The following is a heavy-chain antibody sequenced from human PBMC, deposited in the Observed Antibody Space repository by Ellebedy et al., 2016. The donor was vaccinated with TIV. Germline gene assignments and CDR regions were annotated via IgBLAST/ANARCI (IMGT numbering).Heavy chain of an antibody. V-gene: IGHV3-7*01. D-gene: IGHD1-26*01. CDR3: ATQWELYD. CDR1: GFSVSTNY. CDR2: IRQGGSDK. J-gene: IGHJ4*02. Sequence: PGGSLRLSCEASGFSVSTNYMSWVRQAPGKGLEWVAGIRQGGSDKYYVDSVRGRFTISRDDAKNSLYLQMNSLRDEDTAVYYCATQWELYDWGQGTPVTVSS.